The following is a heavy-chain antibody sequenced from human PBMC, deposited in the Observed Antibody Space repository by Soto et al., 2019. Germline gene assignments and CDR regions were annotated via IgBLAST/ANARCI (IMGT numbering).Heavy chain of an antibody. J-gene: IGHJ4*02. CDR2: ISAYNGNT. CDR3: ARPHNYDILTGFYY. CDR1: GYTFTSCG. V-gene: IGHV1-18*01. D-gene: IGHD3-9*01. Sequence: GASVKVSCKASGYTFTSCGISWVRQAPGQGLEWMGWISAYNGNTNYAQKLQGRVTMTTDTSTSTAYMELRSLRSDDTAMYYCARPHNYDILTGFYYWGQGTLVTVSS.